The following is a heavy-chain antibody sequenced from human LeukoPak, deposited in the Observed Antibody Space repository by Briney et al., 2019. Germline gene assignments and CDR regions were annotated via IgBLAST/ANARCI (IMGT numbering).Heavy chain of an antibody. J-gene: IGHJ4*02. CDR3: ASRDPFDY. CDR2: IYYSGST. CDR1: GGSISSYY. V-gene: IGHV4-59*01. Sequence: PSETLSLTCTVSGGSISSYYWSWIRQPPGKGLEWIGYIYYSGSTNYNPSLKSRVTISVDTSKNQFSLKLSSVTAADTAVYYCASRDPFDYWGQGTLVTVSS.